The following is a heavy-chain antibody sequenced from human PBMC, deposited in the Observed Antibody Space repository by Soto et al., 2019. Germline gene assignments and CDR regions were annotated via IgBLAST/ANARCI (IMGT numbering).Heavy chain of an antibody. V-gene: IGHV3-48*02. Sequence: PGGSLRLSCAASGFSFSTYNMNWVRQAPGRGLEWASYISSRSSTIYHADSVKGRFTISRDNAKNSLYLQMDSLRDEDTAVYFGARAIAVGSTSLDYWGLGTRVTVSS. J-gene: IGHJ4*02. D-gene: IGHD6-19*01. CDR1: GFSFSTYN. CDR2: ISSRSSTI. CDR3: ARAIAVGSTSLDY.